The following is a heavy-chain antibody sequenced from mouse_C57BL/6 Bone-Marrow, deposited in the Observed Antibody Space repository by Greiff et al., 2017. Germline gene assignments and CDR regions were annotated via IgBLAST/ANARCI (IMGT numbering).Heavy chain of an antibody. Sequence: QVQLKQSGAELMKPGASVKLSCKATGYTFTGYWIEWVKQRPGHGLEWIGEILPGSGSTNYNEKFKGKATFTADTSYNTAYMQLSRLTTEDSAIYYCARLHYYGSSPYWYFDVWGTGTTVTVSS. CDR2: ILPGSGST. J-gene: IGHJ1*03. V-gene: IGHV1-9*01. CDR1: GYTFTGYW. D-gene: IGHD1-1*01. CDR3: ARLHYYGSSPYWYFDV.